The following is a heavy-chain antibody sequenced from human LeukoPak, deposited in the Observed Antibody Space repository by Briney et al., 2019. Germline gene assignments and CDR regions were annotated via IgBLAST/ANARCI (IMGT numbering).Heavy chain of an antibody. D-gene: IGHD3-22*01. Sequence: PSETLSLTCAVYGGSFSGYYWSWIRQPPGKGLEWIGEINHSGSTNYNPSLKSRVTISVDTSKNQFSLKLSSVTAADTAVYYCARPASSGYHQYYFDYWGQGTLVTVSS. J-gene: IGHJ4*02. CDR1: GGSFSGYY. V-gene: IGHV4-34*01. CDR2: INHSGST. CDR3: ARPASSGYHQYYFDY.